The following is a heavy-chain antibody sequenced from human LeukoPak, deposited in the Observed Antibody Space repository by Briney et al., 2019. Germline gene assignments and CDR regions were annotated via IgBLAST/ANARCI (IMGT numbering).Heavy chain of an antibody. J-gene: IGHJ3*02. CDR1: GGSISSGGYY. V-gene: IGHV4-31*03. CDR2: IYYSGST. D-gene: IGHD6-19*01. Sequence: PSETLSLTCTVSGGSISSGGYYWSWIRQHPGKGLEWIGYIYYSGSTYYNPSLKSRVTMSVDTSKNQFSLKLSSVTAADTAVYYCARDPNGAGMADDAFDIWGQGTMVTVSS. CDR3: ARDPNGAGMADDAFDI.